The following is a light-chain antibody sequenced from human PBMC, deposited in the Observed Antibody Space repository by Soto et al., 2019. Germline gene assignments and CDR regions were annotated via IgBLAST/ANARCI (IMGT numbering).Light chain of an antibody. Sequence: QSALTQPPSASGTPGQRVSISCSGDSSTFATNYDHWYQQLPGAAPKLLIYRSDQRPSGVPERFSGSKTGTSASLTISGLRPEDEAHYYCAAYTGNLNGPVFGGGTQLTVL. CDR3: AAYTGNLNGPV. J-gene: IGLJ7*01. V-gene: IGLV1-47*01. CDR1: SSTFATNY. CDR2: RSD.